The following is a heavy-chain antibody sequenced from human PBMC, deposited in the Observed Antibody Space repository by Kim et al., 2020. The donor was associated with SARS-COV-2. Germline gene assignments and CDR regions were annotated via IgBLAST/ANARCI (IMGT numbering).Heavy chain of an antibody. CDR2: IYYSGST. D-gene: IGHD1-26*01. J-gene: IGHJ4*02. Sequence: SETLSLTCTVSGGSISSSSYYWGWIRQPPGKGLEWIGSIYYSGSTYYNPSLKSRVTISVDTSKNQFSLKLSSVTAADTAVYYCARDSKWELLVVFDYWGQGTLVTVSS. CDR1: GGSISSSSYY. V-gene: IGHV4-39*07. CDR3: ARDSKWELLVVFDY.